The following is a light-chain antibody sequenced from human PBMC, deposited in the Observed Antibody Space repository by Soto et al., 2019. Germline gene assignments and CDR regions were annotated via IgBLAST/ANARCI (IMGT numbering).Light chain of an antibody. CDR2: EVT. Sequence: QSVLTQPASVSASPGQSITISCTGTSSDIGTYNYVSWYQQHPGKAPKLMIYEVTNRPSGVSNRFSGSKSGNTASLTISGLQTEDEADYYCCSYTTSGTAVFGGGTQLTVL. J-gene: IGLJ7*01. V-gene: IGLV2-14*01. CDR3: CSYTTSGTAV. CDR1: SSDIGTYNY.